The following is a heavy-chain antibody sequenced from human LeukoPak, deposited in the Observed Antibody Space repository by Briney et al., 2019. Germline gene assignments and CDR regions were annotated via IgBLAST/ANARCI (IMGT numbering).Heavy chain of an antibody. V-gene: IGHV1-69*13. D-gene: IGHD3-16*02. CDR1: GGTFSSYA. CDR2: IIPIFGTA. J-gene: IGHJ5*02. Sequence: EASVKVSCKASGGTFSSYAISWVRQAPGQGLEWMGGIIPIFGTANYAQKFQGRVTITADESTSTAYMELSSLRSEDTAVYYCARVPRELLLLPMYNWFDRWGQG. CDR3: ARVPRELLLLPMYNWFDR.